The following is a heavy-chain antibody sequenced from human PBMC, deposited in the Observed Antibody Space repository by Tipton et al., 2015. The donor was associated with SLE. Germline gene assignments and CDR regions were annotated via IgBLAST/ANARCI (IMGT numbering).Heavy chain of an antibody. J-gene: IGHJ4*02. D-gene: IGHD6-6*01. V-gene: IGHV4-61*01. CDR1: GGSISSSSYY. CDR3: ARAYSSSSYYFDY. Sequence: TLSLTCTVSGGSISSSSYYWSWIRQPPGKGLEWIGYIYYSGSTNYNSSLKSRVTISVDTSKNQFSLKLSSVTAADTAVYYCARAYSSSSYYFDYWGQGTLVTVSS. CDR2: IYYSGST.